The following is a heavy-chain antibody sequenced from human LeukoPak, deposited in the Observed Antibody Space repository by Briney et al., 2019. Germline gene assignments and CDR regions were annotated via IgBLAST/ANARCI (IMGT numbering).Heavy chain of an antibody. J-gene: IGHJ4*02. V-gene: IGHV3-21*04. CDR2: ISSSDSYI. D-gene: IGHD6-19*01. CDR1: GFTFSTYT. Sequence: PGGSLRLSCAASGFTFSTYTMNWVRQTPGKGLEWVSSISSSDSYIYYADSVKGRFTISRDNAKNSLYLQMNSLRAADTALYYCARPKYSSGWRRATFDYWGQGTLVTVSS. CDR3: ARPKYSSGWRRATFDY.